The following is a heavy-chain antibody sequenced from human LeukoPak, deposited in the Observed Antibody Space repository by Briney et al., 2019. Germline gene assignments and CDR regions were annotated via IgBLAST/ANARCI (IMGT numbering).Heavy chain of an antibody. CDR2: IWYDGSNK. CDR3: ARDFWSGTFFDY. D-gene: IGHD3-3*01. J-gene: IGHJ4*02. CDR1: GFTFNTYA. V-gene: IGHV3-33*08. Sequence: TGGSLRLSCAASGFTFNTYALHWVRQAPGKGLEWVAVIWYDGSNKYYADSVKGRFTISRDNSKNTLYLQMNSLRAEDTAVYYCARDFWSGTFFDYWGQGTLVTVSS.